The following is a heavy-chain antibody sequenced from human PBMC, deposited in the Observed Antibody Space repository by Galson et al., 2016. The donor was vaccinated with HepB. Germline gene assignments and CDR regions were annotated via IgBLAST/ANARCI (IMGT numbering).Heavy chain of an antibody. CDR3: ARDDDYVWGTYRYTRTVPQYYFDY. V-gene: IGHV3-30-3*01. Sequence: SLRLSCAASGFTFSSYAMHWVRQAPGKGLECVAVISFDGSNNFCADSVKGRFTISRENSKNTLYLQMDSLRAEDTAVYYCARDDDYVWGTYRYTRTVPQYYFDYWGQGTLVTVSS. J-gene: IGHJ4*02. D-gene: IGHD3-16*02. CDR1: GFTFSSYA. CDR2: ISFDGSNN.